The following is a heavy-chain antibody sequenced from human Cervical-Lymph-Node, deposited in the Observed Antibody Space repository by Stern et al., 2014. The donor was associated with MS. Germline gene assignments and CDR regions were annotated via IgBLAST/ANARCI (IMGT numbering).Heavy chain of an antibody. CDR1: GYTLSELS. V-gene: IGHV1-24*01. CDR2: FDVEDGGT. D-gene: IGHD5-18*01. CDR3: ATSRSIQLWLWDT. Sequence: QEQLVQSGAEVKKPGASVKVSCKLSGYTLSELSIHWVRQAPGKGLEWMGGFDVEDGGTIYAQKFQDRVTLTEDITTDTAYMDLGSLRSEDTAIYYCATSRSIQLWLWDTWGQGTLVTVSS. J-gene: IGHJ5*02.